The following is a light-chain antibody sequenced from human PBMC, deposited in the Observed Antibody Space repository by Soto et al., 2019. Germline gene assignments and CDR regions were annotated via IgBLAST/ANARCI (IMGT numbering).Light chain of an antibody. CDR2: GAS. CDR3: QQYNNWWT. Sequence: EIVMTQSPGTLSVSPGETATLSCRASQSVSTSLAWYQQKPGQAPRLLISGASTRATGVPARFSGSGSETEFTLTISSLQSEDFAVYYCQQYNNWWTFGQGTKVEIK. CDR1: QSVSTS. J-gene: IGKJ1*01. V-gene: IGKV3-15*01.